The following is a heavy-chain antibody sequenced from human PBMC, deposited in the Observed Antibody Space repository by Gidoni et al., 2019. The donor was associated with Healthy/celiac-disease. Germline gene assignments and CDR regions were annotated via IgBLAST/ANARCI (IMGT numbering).Heavy chain of an antibody. Sequence: SAISGSGGSTYYADSVKGRFTISRDNSKNTLYLQMNSLRAEDTAVYYCAKDNRFQLWFDYWGQGTLVTVSS. CDR2: ISGSGGST. D-gene: IGHD5-18*01. CDR3: AKDNRFQLWFDY. J-gene: IGHJ4*02. V-gene: IGHV3-23*01.